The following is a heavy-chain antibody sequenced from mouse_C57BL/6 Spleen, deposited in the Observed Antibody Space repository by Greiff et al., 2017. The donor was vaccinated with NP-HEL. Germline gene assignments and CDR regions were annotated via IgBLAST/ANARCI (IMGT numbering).Heavy chain of an antibody. D-gene: IGHD1-1*02. Sequence: EVQLQQSGAELVRPGASVKLSCTASGFNFKDDYMHWVKQRPEQGLEWIGWIDPENGDTEYASKFQGKATITADTSSNTAYLQLSSLTSEDTAVYYCTTLGSYGGFAYWGQGTLVTVSA. V-gene: IGHV14-4*01. CDR1: GFNFKDDY. CDR3: TTLGSYGGFAY. J-gene: IGHJ3*01. CDR2: IDPENGDT.